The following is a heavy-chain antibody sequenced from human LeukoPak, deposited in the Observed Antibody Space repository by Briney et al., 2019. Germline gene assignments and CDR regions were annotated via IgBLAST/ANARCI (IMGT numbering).Heavy chain of an antibody. V-gene: IGHV3-9*01. D-gene: IGHD3-3*01. J-gene: IGHJ4*02. CDR2: ISWNSGSI. Sequence: PGGSLRLSCAASGFTFDDYAMHWVRQAPGKGLEWVSGISWNSGSIGYADSVMGRFTISRDDAKNSLYLQMNSLRAEDTALYYCAKGTLDSYYDFWSGYYAPFDYWGQGTLVTVSS. CDR3: AKGTLDSYYDFWSGYYAPFDY. CDR1: GFTFDDYA.